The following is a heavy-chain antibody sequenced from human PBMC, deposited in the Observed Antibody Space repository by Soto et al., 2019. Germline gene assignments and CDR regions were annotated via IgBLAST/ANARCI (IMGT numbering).Heavy chain of an antibody. J-gene: IGHJ4*02. D-gene: IGHD3-16*01. CDR1: GFIFSNYA. Sequence: EVQLLDSGGDLVQPGGSLRLSCAASGFIFSNYAMNWVRQTPGKGLEWVSGISGRGAKTYYADSVKGRFTISRDDSKNTLFLQMNSLRAEDTAVYYCTKGPRGDYCWGRNIPIYYFYYWGQGTLVTVSA. CDR3: TKGPRGDYCWGRNIPIYYFYY. V-gene: IGHV3-23*01. CDR2: ISGRGAKT.